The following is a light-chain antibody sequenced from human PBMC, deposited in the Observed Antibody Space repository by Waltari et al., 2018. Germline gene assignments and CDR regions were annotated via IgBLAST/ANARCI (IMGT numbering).Light chain of an antibody. Sequence: DIVMTQSPDSLAVSLGERATINCKSSQSMLYSSNNKNYLAWYQQKPGQPPKLLIYWASTRESGVPDRFSGSGSGTDFTLTISSLQAEDVAVYYCHQYANSPWTFGQGTKVEVK. CDR3: HQYANSPWT. J-gene: IGKJ1*01. V-gene: IGKV4-1*01. CDR1: QSMLYSSNNKNY. CDR2: WAS.